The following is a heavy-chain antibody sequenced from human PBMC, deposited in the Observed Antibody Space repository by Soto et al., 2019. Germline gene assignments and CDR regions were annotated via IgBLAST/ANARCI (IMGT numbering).Heavy chain of an antibody. CDR3: AKDVSITTSYLAH. D-gene: IGHD1-1*01. CDR1: GVTFDDYA. CDR2: ISWNSGNI. J-gene: IGHJ4*02. Sequence: GGSLRLSCAASGVTFDDYAMHWVRQAPGKGLEWVSSISWNSGNIDYADSVKGRFTVSRDNANNFLYLHMSSLRPEDTALYFCAKDVSITTSYLAHWGQGTLVTVSS. V-gene: IGHV3-9*01.